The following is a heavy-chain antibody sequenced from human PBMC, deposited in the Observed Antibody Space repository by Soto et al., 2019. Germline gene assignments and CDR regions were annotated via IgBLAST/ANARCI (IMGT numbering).Heavy chain of an antibody. Sequence: QVQVVQSRTEVKKPGASVKVSCKTSGYTFTDYDINWVRQTTGQGLEWMGWMSPDSGNAGYAQQFQGRVTMTSNTXXXXXXXXXXSLRSXXXXXXXCEVTTGYWGQGTMVTVSS. CDR1: GYTFTDYD. CDR2: MSPDSGNA. V-gene: IGHV1-8*01. CDR3: EVTTGY. J-gene: IGHJ4*02. D-gene: IGHD2-21*01.